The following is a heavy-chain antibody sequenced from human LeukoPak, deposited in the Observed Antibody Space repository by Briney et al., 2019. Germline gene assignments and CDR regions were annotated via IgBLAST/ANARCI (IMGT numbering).Heavy chain of an antibody. CDR2: INPSGGTA. J-gene: IGHJ5*02. Sequence: ASVTVSCKAFGYTFTSYYIHWVRQAPGQGLEWMRIINPSGGTATYAQKFQGRVTVTRDTSTSTVYMEMSSLRSEDTAVYHCARDCDSNWSLDPWGQGTLVTVSS. CDR1: GYTFTSYY. D-gene: IGHD3-22*01. CDR3: ARDCDSNWSLDP. V-gene: IGHV1-46*01.